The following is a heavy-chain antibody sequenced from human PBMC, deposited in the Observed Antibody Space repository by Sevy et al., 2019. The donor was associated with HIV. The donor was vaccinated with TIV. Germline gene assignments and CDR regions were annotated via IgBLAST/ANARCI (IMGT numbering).Heavy chain of an antibody. V-gene: IGHV3-23*01. CDR3: AREGCTKPHDY. J-gene: IGHJ4*02. D-gene: IGHD2-8*01. CDR2: LSFGCGEI. CDR1: GFTFSKYS. Sequence: GGSLRLSCAASGFTFSKYSMSWVRQPPGKGLEWVSTLSFGCGEINYEESVKGRFTISGDNSKSSVYLQMNNLRPEDTAVYYCAREGCTKPHDYWGQGTLVTVSS.